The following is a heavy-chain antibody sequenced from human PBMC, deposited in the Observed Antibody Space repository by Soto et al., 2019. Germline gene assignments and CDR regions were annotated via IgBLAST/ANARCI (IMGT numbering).Heavy chain of an antibody. CDR2: ISSSSSTI. CDR1: GFTFSSYS. CDR3: ASMLVQAYWCGDCYSNGGAFDI. J-gene: IGHJ3*02. D-gene: IGHD2-21*02. Sequence: GGSLRLSCAASGFTFSSYSMNWVRQAPGKGLEWVSYISSSSSTIYYADSVKGRFTISRDNAKNSLYLQMNSLRDEDTAVYYCASMLVQAYWCGDCYSNGGAFDIWGQGTMVTVAS. V-gene: IGHV3-48*02.